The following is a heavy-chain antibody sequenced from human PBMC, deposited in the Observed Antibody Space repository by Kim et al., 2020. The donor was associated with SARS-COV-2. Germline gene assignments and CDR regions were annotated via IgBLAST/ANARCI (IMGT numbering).Heavy chain of an antibody. Sequence: SETLSLTCTVSGGSISTYYWTWIRQTPGKGLEWIGYIYYVGSTNYNPSLKSRVTISVETSRNEFSLRLSSVTAADTAVYYCARGLLRQYYIALDVWGQGT. CDR1: GGSISTYY. J-gene: IGHJ6*02. D-gene: IGHD5-12*01. CDR3: ARGLLRQYYIALDV. V-gene: IGHV4-59*13. CDR2: IYYVGST.